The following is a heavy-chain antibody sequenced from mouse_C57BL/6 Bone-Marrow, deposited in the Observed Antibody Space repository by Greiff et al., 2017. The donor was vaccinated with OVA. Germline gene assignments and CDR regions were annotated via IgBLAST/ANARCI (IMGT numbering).Heavy chain of an antibody. V-gene: IGHV10-1*01. CDR3: VRHRGSSPYYYAMDY. CDR2: IRSKSNNYAT. Sequence: EVQLVESGGGLVQPKGSLKLSCAASGFSFNTYAMNWVRQAPGKGLEWVARIRSKSNNYATYYADSVKDRFTISRDDSESMLYLQMNNLKTEDTAMYYCVRHRGSSPYYYAMDYWGQGTSVTVSS. D-gene: IGHD1-1*01. CDR1: GFSFNTYA. J-gene: IGHJ4*01.